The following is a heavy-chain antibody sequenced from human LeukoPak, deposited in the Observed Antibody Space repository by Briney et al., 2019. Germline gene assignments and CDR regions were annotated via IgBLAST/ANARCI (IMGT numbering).Heavy chain of an antibody. Sequence: GGSLRLSCAASGFTFSSYEMNWVRQAPGKGLEWVSYISSSGSTIYYADSVKGRFTISRDNAKNSLYLQMNSLRAEDTAVYYCARARSYYDSSGYGDYRGQGTLVTVSS. CDR1: GFTFSSYE. V-gene: IGHV3-48*03. J-gene: IGHJ4*02. CDR2: ISSSGSTI. CDR3: ARARSYYDSSGYGDY. D-gene: IGHD3-22*01.